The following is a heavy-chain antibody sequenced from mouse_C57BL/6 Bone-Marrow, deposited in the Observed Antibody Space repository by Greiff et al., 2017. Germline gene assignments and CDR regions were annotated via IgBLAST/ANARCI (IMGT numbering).Heavy chain of an antibody. Sequence: QVTLKVSGPGLLQSSQPLSLSCSFSGFSLSTSGMGVCWIRQPSGKGLEWLVHIYWADDKRYNPSLKSRLTISQDTSRNQVFLTITSVDTADTATYYCARSDYYGSRGYFDVGGRGTAVTVTS. V-gene: IGHV8-12*01. CDR3: ARSDYYGSRGYFDV. J-gene: IGHJ1*03. CDR1: GFSLSTSGMG. D-gene: IGHD1-2*01. CDR2: IYWADDK.